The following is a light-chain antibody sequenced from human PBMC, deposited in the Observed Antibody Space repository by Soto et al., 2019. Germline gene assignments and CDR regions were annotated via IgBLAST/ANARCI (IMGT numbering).Light chain of an antibody. CDR2: GAS. CDR1: QSVSSSY. J-gene: IGKJ5*01. CDR3: QQYGSSPPIT. Sequence: EIVLTQSPGTLSLSPGERATLSCRASQSVSSSYLAWYQQKPGQAPRLLIYGASSRATGIPARFSGSGSGTDFTLTISRLQSEDFAVYYCQQYGSSPPITFGRGTRLEIK. V-gene: IGKV3-20*01.